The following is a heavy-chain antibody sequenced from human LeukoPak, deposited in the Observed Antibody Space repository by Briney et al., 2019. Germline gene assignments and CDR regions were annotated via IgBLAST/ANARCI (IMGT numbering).Heavy chain of an antibody. Sequence: GGSLRLSCAASGFTFSSYAMSWVRQAPGKGLEWVSAISGSGGSTYYADSVKGRFTISRDNSKNTLYLQMNSLRAEDTAVYYCAKSYSSGWFMGDIWFDPWGQGTLVTVSS. CDR3: AKSYSSGWFMGDIWFDP. D-gene: IGHD6-19*01. J-gene: IGHJ5*02. CDR1: GFTFSSYA. V-gene: IGHV3-23*01. CDR2: ISGSGGST.